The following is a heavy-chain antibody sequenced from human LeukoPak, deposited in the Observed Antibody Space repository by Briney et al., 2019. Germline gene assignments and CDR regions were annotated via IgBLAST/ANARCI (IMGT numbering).Heavy chain of an antibody. CDR1: GYTFTGYC. D-gene: IGHD3-22*01. J-gene: IGHJ6*03. V-gene: IGHV1-2*02. CDR3: ARDPTLKYYYDSSGSQNVYMDV. CDR2: INPNSGGT. Sequence: ASVKVSCKASGYTFTGYCMHWVRQAPGQGLEWMGWINPNSGGTNYAQKFQGRVTMTRDTSISTAYMELSRLRSDDTAVYYCARDPTLKYYYDSSGSQNVYMDVWGKGTTVTVSS.